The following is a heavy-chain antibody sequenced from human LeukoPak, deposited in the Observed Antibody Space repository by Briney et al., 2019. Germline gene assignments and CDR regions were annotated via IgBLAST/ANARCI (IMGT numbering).Heavy chain of an antibody. J-gene: IGHJ4*02. CDR1: GFTFSTYG. CDR3: AKLFLGIDY. CDR2: ITGSGGST. V-gene: IGHV3-23*01. D-gene: IGHD3-16*01. Sequence: GGSLRLSCAASGFTFSTYGMSWVRQAPGKGLEWVSVITGSGGSTYYADSVRGRFIMSRDNSKNTLYLQMNSLRVEDTALYYCAKLFLGIDYGGQGTLVTVSS.